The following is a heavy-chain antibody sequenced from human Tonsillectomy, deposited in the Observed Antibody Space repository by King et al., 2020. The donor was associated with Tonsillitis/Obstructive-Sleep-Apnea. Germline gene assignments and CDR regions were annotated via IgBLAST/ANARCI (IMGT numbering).Heavy chain of an antibody. V-gene: IGHV2-70*01. CDR1: GFSLNTNGMC. Sequence: VTLKESGPALVKPTQTLTLTCTFSGFSLNTNGMCVGWIRQPPGKALEWLALIDWDDDQFYSTSLEPRLTISKGTSENRVVLTLTHMDPVDPATYYCARSHEGYSFDSWGQGTLVTVSS. CDR2: IDWDDDQ. J-gene: IGHJ4*02. D-gene: IGHD1-1*01. CDR3: ARSHEGYSFDS.